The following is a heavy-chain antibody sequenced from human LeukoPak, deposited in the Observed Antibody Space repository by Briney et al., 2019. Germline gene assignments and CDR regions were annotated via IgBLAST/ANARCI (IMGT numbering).Heavy chain of an antibody. Sequence: GGSLRLSCAASEFSFSSYGMHWVRQAPGKGLEWVAVISYDGSNKYYADSVKGRFTISRDNSKNTLYLQMNSLRAEDTAVYYCAKDTYSSSLDYWGQGTLVTVSS. CDR2: ISYDGSNK. D-gene: IGHD6-13*01. J-gene: IGHJ4*02. CDR3: AKDTYSSSLDY. CDR1: EFSFSSYG. V-gene: IGHV3-30*18.